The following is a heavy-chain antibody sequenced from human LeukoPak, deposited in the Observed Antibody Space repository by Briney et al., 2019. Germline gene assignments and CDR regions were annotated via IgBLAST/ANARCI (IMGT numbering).Heavy chain of an antibody. V-gene: IGHV3-23*01. Sequence: GGSLRLSCAASGFMFSDYDMSWVRQAPGKGLEWVSSISASGGNTYYADSVKGRFTISRDNSKNTLYLQMNSRRAEDTAVFYCATDIVVVPAAIVYAGPPNFDYWGQGTLVTVSS. D-gene: IGHD2-2*02. J-gene: IGHJ4*02. CDR1: GFMFSDYD. CDR2: ISASGGNT. CDR3: ATDIVVVPAAIVYAGPPNFDY.